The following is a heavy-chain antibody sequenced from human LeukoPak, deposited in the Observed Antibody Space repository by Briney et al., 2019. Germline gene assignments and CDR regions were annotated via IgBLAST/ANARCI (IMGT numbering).Heavy chain of an antibody. Sequence: PGGSLRLSCEASGFTFSSYEMNWVRQAPGKGLEWVSYISSSGKTIYYADSTKGRFTVSRDNAKNSLYLQMNSLRAEDTAVYYCARGAFAGGYFDYWGQGTLVTVSS. J-gene: IGHJ4*02. CDR1: GFTFSSYE. D-gene: IGHD6-13*01. CDR3: ARGAFAGGYFDY. CDR2: ISSSGKTI. V-gene: IGHV3-48*03.